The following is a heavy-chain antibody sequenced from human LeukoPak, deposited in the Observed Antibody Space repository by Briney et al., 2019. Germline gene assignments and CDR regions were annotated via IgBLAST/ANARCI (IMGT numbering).Heavy chain of an antibody. V-gene: IGHV4-39*07. CDR3: ARDLGGCNSTSCLYYYYYYMDV. Sequence: SETLSLTCTVSGGSISSSSYYWGWIRQPPGKGLEWIGSIYYSGSTYYNPSLKSRVTISVDTSKNQFSLKLSSVTAADTAVYYCARDLGGCNSTSCLYYYYYYMDVWGKGTTVTVSS. CDR2: IYYSGST. D-gene: IGHD2-2*01. CDR1: GGSISSSSYY. J-gene: IGHJ6*03.